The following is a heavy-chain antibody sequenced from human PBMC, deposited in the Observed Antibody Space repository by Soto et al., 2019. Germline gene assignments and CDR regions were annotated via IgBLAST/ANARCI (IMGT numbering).Heavy chain of an antibody. Sequence: QVTLKESGPVLVKPTETLTLRCTVSGLSITDSEMGVSWIRQPPGQPLEWLAHIDSSGEKSYRTFLKRRLAISKYTSKSQIVLTKTNIDPSDTATYYCARRHLAGAVRPCFDPWGQGIQVTVSS. V-gene: IGHV2-26*01. CDR2: IDSSGEK. D-gene: IGHD6-19*01. CDR3: ARRHLAGAVRPCFDP. CDR1: GLSITDSEMG. J-gene: IGHJ5*02.